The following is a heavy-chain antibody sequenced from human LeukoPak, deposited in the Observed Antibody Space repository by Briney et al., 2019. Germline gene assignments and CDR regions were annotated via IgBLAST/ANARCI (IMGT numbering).Heavy chain of an antibody. CDR2: INFDGSST. V-gene: IGHV3-74*01. J-gene: IGHJ4*02. D-gene: IGHD3-3*01. Sequence: PGGSLRLSCAASGFTLSNYWMHWVRQVPGEGLVWVSRINFDGSSTNYADSVKGRFTISRDNSKNTLYLQMNSLRAEDTAVYYCAKGLLRFLEWLPYYWGQGTLVTVSS. CDR3: AKGLLRFLEWLPYY. CDR1: GFTLSNYW.